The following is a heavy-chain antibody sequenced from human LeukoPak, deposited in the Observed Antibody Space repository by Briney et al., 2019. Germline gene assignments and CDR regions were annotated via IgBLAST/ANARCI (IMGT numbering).Heavy chain of an antibody. D-gene: IGHD5-12*01. Sequence: SETLSLTCTVSGGSISSYYWSWIRQPPGKGLEWIGYIYYSGSTNYNPSLKSRVTISVDTSKNQFSLKLSSVTAADTAVYYCASQDVATSHDAFDIWGQGTIVTVSS. V-gene: IGHV4-59*08. CDR2: IYYSGST. CDR3: ASQDVATSHDAFDI. J-gene: IGHJ3*02. CDR1: GGSISSYY.